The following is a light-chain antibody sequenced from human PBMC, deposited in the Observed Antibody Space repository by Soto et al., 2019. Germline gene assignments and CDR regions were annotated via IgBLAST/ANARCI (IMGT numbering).Light chain of an antibody. CDR1: QSLVYTNGNTY. Sequence: DVVVTQSPHSLPVTLGQPASISCRSSQSLVYTNGNTYLAWFQQRPGQSPRRLIYKVSIRDSGVPDRFSGSGSGTEFTLTISRVEAEDVGVYYCMQGTHWPRTFGQGTKVEIK. CDR3: MQGTHWPRT. J-gene: IGKJ1*01. CDR2: KVS. V-gene: IGKV2-30*01.